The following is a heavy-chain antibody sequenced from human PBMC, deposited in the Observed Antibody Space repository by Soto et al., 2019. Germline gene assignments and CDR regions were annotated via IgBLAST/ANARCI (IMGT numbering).Heavy chain of an antibody. J-gene: IGHJ4*02. D-gene: IGHD3-22*01. Sequence: EVQLLESGGGLVQPGGSLRLSCAASGFTFSSYAMSWVRQAPGKGLEWVSAISGSGGSTYYADSVKGRFTISRDNSKNTLYLQMNSLRAEDTAVYYCAKDHQRETYYYEPFDYWGQVTLVTVSS. CDR1: GFTFSSYA. CDR2: ISGSGGST. V-gene: IGHV3-23*01. CDR3: AKDHQRETYYYEPFDY.